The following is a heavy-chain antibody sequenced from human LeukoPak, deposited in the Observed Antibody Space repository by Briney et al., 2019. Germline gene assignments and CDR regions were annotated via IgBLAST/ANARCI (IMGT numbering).Heavy chain of an antibody. V-gene: IGHV1-2*02. Sequence: ASVKVSCKASGYTFTGYYMHWVRQAPGQGLEWMGWINPNSGGTNYAQKLQGRVTMTTDTSTSTAYMELRSLRSDDTAVYYCARLNYYDSSGYYYPDYWGQGTLVTVSS. J-gene: IGHJ4*02. D-gene: IGHD3-22*01. CDR1: GYTFTGYY. CDR3: ARLNYYDSSGYYYPDY. CDR2: INPNSGGT.